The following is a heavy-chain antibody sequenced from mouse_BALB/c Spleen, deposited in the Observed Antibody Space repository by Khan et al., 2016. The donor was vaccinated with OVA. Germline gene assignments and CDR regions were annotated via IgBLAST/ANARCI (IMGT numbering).Heavy chain of an antibody. V-gene: IGHV2-2*01. CDR2: IWRGGGT. CDR3: ARNSYMYDFTY. Sequence: VELVESGPGLVQPSQSLSITCTVSGFSLSTYGIHWVRQSPGKGLEWLGVIWRGGGTDYNAAFIFRLSISKDNSKSQVFFKMDSLQTDDTAIYYCARNSYMYDFTYWGQGTLVTVSA. D-gene: IGHD2-14*01. J-gene: IGHJ3*01. CDR1: GFSLSTYG.